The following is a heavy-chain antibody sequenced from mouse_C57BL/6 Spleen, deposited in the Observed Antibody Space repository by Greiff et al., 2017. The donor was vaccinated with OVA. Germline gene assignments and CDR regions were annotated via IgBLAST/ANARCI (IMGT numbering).Heavy chain of an antibody. CDR3: ARAYYYGSSYEYFDV. J-gene: IGHJ1*03. Sequence: VQLQQSGAELVKPGASVKISCKASGYAFSSYWMNWVKQRPGKGLEWIGQIYPGDGDTNYNGKFKGKATLTADKSSSTAYMQLSSLTSEDSAVYFCARAYYYGSSYEYFDVWGTGTTVTVSS. CDR2: IYPGDGDT. V-gene: IGHV1-80*01. D-gene: IGHD1-1*01. CDR1: GYAFSSYW.